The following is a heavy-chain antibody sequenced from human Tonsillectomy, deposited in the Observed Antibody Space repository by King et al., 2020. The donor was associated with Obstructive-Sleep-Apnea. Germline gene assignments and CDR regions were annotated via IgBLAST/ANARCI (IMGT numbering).Heavy chain of an antibody. J-gene: IGHJ4*02. D-gene: IGHD4-17*01. CDR2: IYYSGST. CDR3: ARGGDYGDYRTAVGADY. V-gene: IGHV4-30-4*07. CDR1: GGSISSGAYS. Sequence: QLQESGPGLVKPSQTLSLTCAVSGGSISSGAYSWSWIRQPPGKGLEWIGYIYYSGSTYDNPSLKSRVTISVDTSKNQFSLTRSSVTAADTAVYYCARGGDYGDYRTAVGADYWGQGTLVTVSS.